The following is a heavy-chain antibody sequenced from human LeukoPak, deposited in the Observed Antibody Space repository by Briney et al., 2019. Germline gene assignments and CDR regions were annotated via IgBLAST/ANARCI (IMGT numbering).Heavy chain of an antibody. CDR3: ARSSSGYRDREGFIDY. CDR2: FDPEDGET. J-gene: IGHJ4*02. Sequence: GASVKVSCKVSGYTLTELSMHWVRQAPGKGLEWMGGFDPEDGETIYAQKFQGRVTITRDTSASTAYMELSSLRSEDTAVYYCARSSSGYRDREGFIDYWGQGTLVTVSS. D-gene: IGHD3-22*01. CDR1: GYTLTELS. V-gene: IGHV1-24*01.